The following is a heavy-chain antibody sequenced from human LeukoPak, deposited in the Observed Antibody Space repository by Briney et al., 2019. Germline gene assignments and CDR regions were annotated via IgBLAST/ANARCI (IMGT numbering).Heavy chain of an antibody. CDR2: IKPDGSDT. Sequence: GGSLRLSCEASGFSLSSYWMSLVRLAPGKGLEWVANIKPDGSDTKQVDSVKGRFTISKDNAKNPLYLQMGGLRGEDTAVYYCARGDASSKQLDAWGQGTLVTVSS. CDR3: ARGDASSKQLDA. CDR1: GFSLSSYW. D-gene: IGHD1-1*01. V-gene: IGHV3-7*01. J-gene: IGHJ5*02.